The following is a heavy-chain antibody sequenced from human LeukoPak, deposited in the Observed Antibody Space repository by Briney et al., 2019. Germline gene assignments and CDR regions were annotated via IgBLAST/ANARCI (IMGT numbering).Heavy chain of an antibody. D-gene: IGHD3-10*01. Sequence: SETLSLTCTVSGGSTINYFRSWIRQPAGKGLEWIGHIYSSGTTHYNPSLNNRVTISLDASTSQFSLHLNSVAAADTAVYFCARAEGSGSGAYTLDYWGQGILVTVSS. CDR1: GGSTINYF. V-gene: IGHV4-4*07. CDR3: ARAEGSGSGAYTLDY. J-gene: IGHJ4*02. CDR2: IYSSGTT.